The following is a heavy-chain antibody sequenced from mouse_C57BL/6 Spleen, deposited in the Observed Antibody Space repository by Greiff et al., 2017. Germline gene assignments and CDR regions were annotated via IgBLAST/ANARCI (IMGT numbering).Heavy chain of an antibody. CDR1: GFTFSDYG. Sequence: DVKLQESGGGLVKPGGSLKLSCAASGFTFSDYGMHWVRQAPEKGLEWVAYISSGSSTIYYADTVKGRFTISRDNAKNTLFLQMTSLRSEDTAMYYCATLGTLYYFDYWGQGTTLTVSS. CDR2: ISSGSSTI. V-gene: IGHV5-17*01. CDR3: ATLGTLYYFDY. J-gene: IGHJ2*01.